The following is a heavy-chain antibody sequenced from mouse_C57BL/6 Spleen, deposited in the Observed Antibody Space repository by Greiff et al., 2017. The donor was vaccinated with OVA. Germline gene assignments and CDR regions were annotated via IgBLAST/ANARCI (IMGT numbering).Heavy chain of an antibody. CDR1: GYSITSGYY. Sequence: EVKLMESGPGLVKPSQSLSLTCSVTGYSITSGYYWNWIRQFPGNKLEWMGYISYDGSNNYNPSLKNRISITRDTSKNQFFLKLNSVTTEDTATYYCARGVGAMDYWGQGTSVTVSS. J-gene: IGHJ4*01. CDR2: ISYDGSN. CDR3: ARGVGAMDY. V-gene: IGHV3-6*01.